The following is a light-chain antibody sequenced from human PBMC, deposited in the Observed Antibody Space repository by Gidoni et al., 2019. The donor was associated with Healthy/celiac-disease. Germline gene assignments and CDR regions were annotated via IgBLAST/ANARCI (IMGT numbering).Light chain of an antibody. J-gene: IGKJ2*01. Sequence: EIVMTQSPATLPVSPGETATLSCRASQSVSSNLAWYQQKPGQAPRLLIYGASTRATGIPARFSGSGSGTEFTLTISSLQSEDFAVYYCQQYNNWPYTFXQXTKLEIK. CDR2: GAS. CDR1: QSVSSN. V-gene: IGKV3-15*01. CDR3: QQYNNWPYT.